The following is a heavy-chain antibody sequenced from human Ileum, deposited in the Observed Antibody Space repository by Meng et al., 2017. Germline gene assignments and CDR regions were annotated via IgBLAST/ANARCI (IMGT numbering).Heavy chain of an antibody. D-gene: IGHD7-27*01. CDR2: TYYRSKWYY. V-gene: IGHV6-1*01. Sequence: QVQLQQSGPGLVRPSQTLSLTCAISGASVSSSSDAWNWIRQSPSRGLEWLGRTYYRSKWYYGYAVSVKSRITINPDTSKNQFSLQLNSVTPDDTAVYYCAGKDWGEGLDFWDQGTLVTVSS. J-gene: IGHJ4*02. CDR3: AGKDWGEGLDF. CDR1: GASVSSSSDA.